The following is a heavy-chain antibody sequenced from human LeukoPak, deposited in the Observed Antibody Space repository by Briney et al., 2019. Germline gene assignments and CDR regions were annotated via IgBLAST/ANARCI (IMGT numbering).Heavy chain of an antibody. D-gene: IGHD5-24*01. CDR2: ISPNSGGT. J-gene: IGHJ3*02. CDR1: GYTFTGYY. V-gene: IGHV1-2*06. Sequence: ASVKVSCKASGYTFTGYYMHWVRQAPGQGLEWMGRISPNSGGTNYAQKFQGRVTMTRDTSISTAYMELSRLRSDDKAVYYCARVGDGYNFAFDIWGQGTMVTVSS. CDR3: ARVGDGYNFAFDI.